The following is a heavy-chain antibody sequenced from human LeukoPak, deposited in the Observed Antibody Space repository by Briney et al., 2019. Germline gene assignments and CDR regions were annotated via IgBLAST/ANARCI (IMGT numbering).Heavy chain of an antibody. D-gene: IGHD3-10*01. CDR2: INHSGST. Sequence: SETLSLTCAVYGGSFSGYYWSWIRQPPGKGLEWIGEINHSGSTNYNPSLKSRVTISVDTSKNQFSLKLSSVTAADTAVYYCARVTVGSGPPMDVWGKGTTVTVSS. CDR1: GGSFSGYY. V-gene: IGHV4-34*01. J-gene: IGHJ6*03. CDR3: ARVTVGSGPPMDV.